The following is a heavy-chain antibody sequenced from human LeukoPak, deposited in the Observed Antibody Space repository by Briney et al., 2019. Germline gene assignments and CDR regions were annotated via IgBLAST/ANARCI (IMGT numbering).Heavy chain of an antibody. Sequence: GGSLRLSCAASGFTFSSYSMNWVRQAPGKRLEWVSYIGSGGGTIYYADSVKGRFTISRDNAKNSLYLQMNSLRDEDTAVYYCARDSQYAFDIWGQGTMVTVSS. CDR3: ARDSQYAFDI. J-gene: IGHJ3*02. CDR1: GFTFSSYS. CDR2: IGSGGGTI. V-gene: IGHV3-48*02.